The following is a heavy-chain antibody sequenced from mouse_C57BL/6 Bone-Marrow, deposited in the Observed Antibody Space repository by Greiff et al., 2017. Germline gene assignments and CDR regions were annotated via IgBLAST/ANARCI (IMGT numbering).Heavy chain of an antibody. J-gene: IGHJ1*03. D-gene: IGHD1-1*01. CDR3: ARLAYYYGSSYWYFDV. CDR1: GYTFTSYW. CDR2: IDPSDSET. Sequence: VQLQQPGAELVRPGSSVKLSCKASGYTFTSYWMHWVKQRPIQGLEWIGNIDPSDSETHYNQKFKDKATLTVDKSSSTAYMQLSSLTSEDSAVYYGARLAYYYGSSYWYFDVWGTGTTVTVSS. V-gene: IGHV1-52*01.